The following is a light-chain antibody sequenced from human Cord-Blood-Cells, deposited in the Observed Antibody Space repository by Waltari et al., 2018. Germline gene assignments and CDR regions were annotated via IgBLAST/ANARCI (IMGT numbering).Light chain of an antibody. J-gene: IGLJ3*02. CDR3: CSYAGSYTPNWV. V-gene: IGLV2-11*01. Sequence: QSALTQPRSVSGSPGQSVTISCTGTSSDVGGYNYVSWYQQHPGKAPKLMIYDVSKRPSGVPDLFSGSKSGNTASLTISGLQAEDEADYYCCSYAGSYTPNWVFGGGTKLTVL. CDR1: SSDVGGYNY. CDR2: DVS.